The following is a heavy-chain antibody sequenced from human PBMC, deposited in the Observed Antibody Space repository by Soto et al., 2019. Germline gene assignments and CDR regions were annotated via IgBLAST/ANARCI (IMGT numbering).Heavy chain of an antibody. V-gene: IGHV3-7*05. CDR1: GFTFSSYW. Sequence: EVQLVESGGGLVQPGGSLRLSCAASGFTFSSYWMSWVRQAPGRGLAWVANIKQDGSEKFYVDSVKGRFTISRDNAKNSLYLQMNSQIAEDTAVYYCASEQWDLRVYWGQGTLVTVSS. CDR2: IKQDGSEK. D-gene: IGHD1-26*01. CDR3: ASEQWDLRVY. J-gene: IGHJ4*02.